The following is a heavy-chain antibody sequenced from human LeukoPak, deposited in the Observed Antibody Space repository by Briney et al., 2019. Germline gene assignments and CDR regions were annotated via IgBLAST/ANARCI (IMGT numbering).Heavy chain of an antibody. V-gene: IGHV4-59*10. Sequence: PSETLSLTCAVYGGSFSGYYWSWIRQPAGKGLEWIGRIYTSGSTNYNPSLKSRVTMSVDTSKNQFSLKLSSVTAADTAVYYCASRVGATGYAFDIWGQGTMVTVSS. CDR2: IYTSGST. CDR3: ASRVGATGYAFDI. D-gene: IGHD1-26*01. CDR1: GGSFSGYY. J-gene: IGHJ3*02.